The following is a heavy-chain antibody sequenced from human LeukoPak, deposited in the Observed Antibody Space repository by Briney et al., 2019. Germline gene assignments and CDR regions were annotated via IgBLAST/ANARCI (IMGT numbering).Heavy chain of an antibody. V-gene: IGHV3-73*01. CDR1: GFTFSGSA. Sequence: PGGSLKLSCAASGFTFSGSAMHWVRQAPGKGLEWVGRIRSKANSHATAYAASVRGRFTISRDDSKNTTYVQMNSLNTEDTAVYYCTRLMGVASGYCSGGTCFLDYWGQGTLVTVSS. J-gene: IGHJ4*02. CDR2: IRSKANSHAT. D-gene: IGHD2-15*01. CDR3: TRLMGVASGYCSGGTCFLDY.